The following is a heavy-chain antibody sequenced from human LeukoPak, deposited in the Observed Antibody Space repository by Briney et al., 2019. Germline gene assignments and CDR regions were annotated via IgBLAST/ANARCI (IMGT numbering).Heavy chain of an antibody. CDR3: ARSSEPILGDYYDSSGYPFDY. CDR2: IIPIFGTA. CDR1: GGIFSSYA. Sequence: GSSVKVSCKASGGIFSSYAISWVRQAPGQGLEWMGGIIPIFGTANYAQKFQGRVTITADESTSTAYMELSSLRSEDTAVYYCARSSEPILGDYYDSSGYPFDYWGQGTLVTVSS. D-gene: IGHD3-22*01. V-gene: IGHV1-69*01. J-gene: IGHJ4*02.